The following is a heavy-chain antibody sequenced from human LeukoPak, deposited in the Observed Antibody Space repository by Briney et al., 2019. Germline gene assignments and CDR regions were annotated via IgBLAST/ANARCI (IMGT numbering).Heavy chain of an antibody. D-gene: IGHD3-9*01. CDR3: ARGWGYFDSPIYF. J-gene: IGHJ4*02. Sequence: PSETLSLTCTVSGGSISSSSYYWGWIRQPPGKGLEWIGSIYYSGSTYYNPSLKSRVTISVDTSKNQFSLKLSSVTAADTAVYYCARGWGYFDSPIYFWGQGTLVTVSS. V-gene: IGHV4-39*07. CDR1: GGSISSSSYY. CDR2: IYYSGST.